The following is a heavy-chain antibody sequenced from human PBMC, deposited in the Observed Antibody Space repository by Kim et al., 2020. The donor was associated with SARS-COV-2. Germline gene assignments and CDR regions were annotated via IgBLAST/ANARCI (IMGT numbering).Heavy chain of an antibody. D-gene: IGHD3-16*01. CDR2: ISSSSSYT. J-gene: IGHJ6*02. Sequence: GGSLRLSCAASGFTFSDYYMSWIRQAPGKGLEWVSYISSSSSYTNYADSVKGRFTISRDNAKNSLYLQMNSLRAEDTAVYYCAREEGEPNYYYYGMDVWGQGTTVTVSS. CDR1: GFTFSDYY. CDR3: AREEGEPNYYYYGMDV. V-gene: IGHV3-11*06.